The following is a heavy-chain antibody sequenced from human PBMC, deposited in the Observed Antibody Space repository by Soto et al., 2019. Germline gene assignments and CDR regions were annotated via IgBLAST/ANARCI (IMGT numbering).Heavy chain of an antibody. CDR1: GGTFSSYA. D-gene: IGHD2-2*01. CDR3: ARIVPAAQHWFDP. V-gene: IGHV1-69*01. CDR2: IIPIFGTA. J-gene: IGHJ5*02. Sequence: QVQLVQSGAEVTKPGSSVKVSCKASGGTFSSYAISWVRQAPGQGLEWMGGIIPIFGTANYAQKFEGRVTLTADEYTSTAYMELSSLRSEDTAVYYCARIVPAAQHWFDPWGQGTLVTVSS.